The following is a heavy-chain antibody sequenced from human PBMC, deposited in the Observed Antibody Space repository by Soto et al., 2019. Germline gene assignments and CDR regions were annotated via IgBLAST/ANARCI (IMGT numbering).Heavy chain of an antibody. CDR2: ISSSSSTI. Sequence: QPGGSLRLSCAASGFTFSSYAMSWVRQAPGKGLEWASYISSSSSTIYYADSVKGRFTISRDNAKNSLYLQMNSLRAEDTAVYYCASTVGSGYIWGQGTMVTVSS. J-gene: IGHJ3*02. V-gene: IGHV3-48*01. D-gene: IGHD3-22*01. CDR3: ASTVGSGYI. CDR1: GFTFSSYA.